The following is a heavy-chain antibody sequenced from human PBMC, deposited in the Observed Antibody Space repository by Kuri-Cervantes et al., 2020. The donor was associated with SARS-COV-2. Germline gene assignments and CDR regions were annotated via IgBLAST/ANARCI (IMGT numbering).Heavy chain of an antibody. J-gene: IGHJ5*02. Sequence: SGPTLVKPTQTLTLTCTFSGFSLSTSGVGVGWIRQPPGKSLEWLALIYWDDDKRYSPSLKSRLTITKDTSKNQVVLTMTNMDPVDTATYYCARKQYYDFWSGHTRSWFAPWGQGTLVTVSS. CDR3: ARKQYYDFWSGHTRSWFAP. CDR1: GFSLSTSGVG. D-gene: IGHD3-3*01. V-gene: IGHV2-5*02. CDR2: IYWDDDK.